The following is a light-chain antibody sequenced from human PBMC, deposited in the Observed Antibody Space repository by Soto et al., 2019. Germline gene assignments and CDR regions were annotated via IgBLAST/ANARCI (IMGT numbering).Light chain of an antibody. Sequence: FMLTQPHSVSESPGKTVTISCTRSSGSIASNYVQWYQQRPGSAPTTVIYEDNERPSGVPDRFSGSIDRSSNSASLTISGLKTDDEADYYCQFYDSSSYVFGSGTKVTVL. CDR2: EDN. V-gene: IGLV6-57*04. CDR3: QFYDSSSYV. CDR1: SGSIASNY. J-gene: IGLJ1*01.